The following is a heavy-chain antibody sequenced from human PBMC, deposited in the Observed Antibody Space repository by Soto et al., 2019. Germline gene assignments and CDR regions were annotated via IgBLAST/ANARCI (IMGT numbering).Heavy chain of an antibody. J-gene: IGHJ4*02. CDR1: GGSVSDKTYY. D-gene: IGHD4-17*01. Sequence: SWSLSITCSVSGGSVSDKTYYWSWIRQPPGKRLEWIGYVYYSGTTNYNPSLKSRVTISVDLSKNRFSLRLSSVTTADTALYYCARTTAVPNTLRSRYFFDYWGQGTLVTVPQ. V-gene: IGHV4-61*01. CDR2: VYYSGTT. CDR3: ARTTAVPNTLRSRYFFDY.